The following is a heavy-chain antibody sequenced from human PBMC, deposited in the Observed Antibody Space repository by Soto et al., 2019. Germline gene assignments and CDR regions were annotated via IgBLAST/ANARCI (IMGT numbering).Heavy chain of an antibody. D-gene: IGHD6-13*01. CDR2: TYYRSKWYN. Sequence: SQTLSLTCAISGDSVSSNSAAWNWIRQSPSGGLEWLGRTYYRSKWYNDYAVSVKSRITINPDTSKNQFSLQLNSVTPEDTAVYYCARGGQQLDNYYYYYGMDVWGQGTTVTVSS. CDR3: ARGGQQLDNYYYYYGMDV. V-gene: IGHV6-1*01. J-gene: IGHJ6*02. CDR1: GDSVSSNSAA.